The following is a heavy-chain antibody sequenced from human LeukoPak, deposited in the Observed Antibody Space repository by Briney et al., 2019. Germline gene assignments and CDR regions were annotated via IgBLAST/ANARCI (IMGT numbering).Heavy chain of an antibody. CDR1: GYSFTNYW. CDR2: IHPGDSGT. CDR3: ARGGTYRYGSSDY. J-gene: IGHJ4*02. V-gene: IGHV5-51*01. D-gene: IGHD5-18*01. Sequence: GESLKISCKGSGYSFTNYWIGWVRQMPGKGLEWMGIIHPGDSGTRYSPSFQGQVTMSVDESITTAYLQWSSLRASDPAIYYCARGGTYRYGSSDYWGQGTLVTVSS.